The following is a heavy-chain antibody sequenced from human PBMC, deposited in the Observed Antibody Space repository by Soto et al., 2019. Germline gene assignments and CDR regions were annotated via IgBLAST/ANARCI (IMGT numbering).Heavy chain of an antibody. D-gene: IGHD6-13*01. Sequence: SETLSLTCTVSGGSIRSSTYYWGWIRQPPGKGLEWIGSIYYSGSTHYNPSLKSRVTMSVDTSTNQFSLKLNSVTAADTAVYYCTRHEGGAAADRPLDYRGQGTLVTVSS. CDR3: TRHEGGAAADRPLDY. V-gene: IGHV4-39*01. CDR1: GGSIRSSTYY. CDR2: IYYSGST. J-gene: IGHJ4*02.